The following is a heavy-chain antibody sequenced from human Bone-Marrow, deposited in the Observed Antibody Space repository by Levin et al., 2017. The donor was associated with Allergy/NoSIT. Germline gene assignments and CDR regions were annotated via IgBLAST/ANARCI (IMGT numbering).Heavy chain of an antibody. CDR2: IWYSGSHQ. CDR3: ARDIGYEATFYGLDV. D-gene: IGHD5-12*01. J-gene: IGHJ6*02. V-gene: IGHV3-33*01. Sequence: PGGSLRLSCAASGFTFRSYGMHWVRQAPGKGLEWVAVIWYSGSHQYYADSVKGRFTISRDSSKNTLFLQMNNLTVEDTAVYFCARDIGYEATFYGLDVWGQGTTVTVSS. CDR1: GFTFRSYG.